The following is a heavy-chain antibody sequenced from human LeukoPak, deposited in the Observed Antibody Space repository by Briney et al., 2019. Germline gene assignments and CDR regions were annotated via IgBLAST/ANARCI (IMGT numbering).Heavy chain of an antibody. Sequence: SETLSLTCTVSGGSISSYYWSWIRQPPGKGLEWIGYIYYSGSTNYNPSLKSRVTISVDTSKNQFSLKLSSVTAADTAVYYCARDSSSWYRTHNRSYYYGMDVWGQGTTVTVSS. V-gene: IGHV4-59*01. CDR3: ARDSSSWYRTHNRSYYYGMDV. CDR2: IYYSGST. J-gene: IGHJ6*02. CDR1: GGSISSYY. D-gene: IGHD6-13*01.